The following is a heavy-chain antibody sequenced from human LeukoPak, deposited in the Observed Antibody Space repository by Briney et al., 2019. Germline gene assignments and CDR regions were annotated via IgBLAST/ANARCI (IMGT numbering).Heavy chain of an antibody. D-gene: IGHD3-22*01. V-gene: IGHV3-74*01. CDR3: AKEPAYYDSSGYFDY. Sequence: GGSLRLSCAASGFTLSSYWMHWVRQVPGKGLVWVSRIKSDGSDTRYADSVKGRFTISRDNAKNTLYLQMNSLRAEDTALYYCAKEPAYYDSSGYFDYWGQGTLVTVSS. CDR1: GFTLSSYW. CDR2: IKSDGSDT. J-gene: IGHJ4*02.